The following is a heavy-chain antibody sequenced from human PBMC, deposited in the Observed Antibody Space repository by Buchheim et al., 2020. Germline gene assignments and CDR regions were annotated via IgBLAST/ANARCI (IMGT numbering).Heavy chain of an antibody. CDR3: ARVTSQLWLPNFDY. CDR2: LYYSGST. Sequence: QVQLQESGPGLVKPSQTLSLTCTVSGGSISSGGYYWSWIRQHPGKGLEWLGYLYYSGSTSYNPSLQSRVTISVDPSYKQFFLKLSSVTAADTAVYYCARVTSQLWLPNFDYWGQGTL. CDR1: GGSISSGGYY. D-gene: IGHD5-18*01. J-gene: IGHJ4*02. V-gene: IGHV4-31*03.